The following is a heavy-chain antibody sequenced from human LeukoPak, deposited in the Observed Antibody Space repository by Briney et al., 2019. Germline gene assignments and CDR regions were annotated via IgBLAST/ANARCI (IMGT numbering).Heavy chain of an antibody. CDR1: GGTFSSYA. V-gene: IGHV1-69*05. CDR3: AREGAYCSSTSCHLQNWFGP. CDR2: IIPIFGTA. D-gene: IGHD2-2*01. Sequence: SVKVSCKASGGTFSSYAISWVRQAPGQGLEWMGGIIPIFGTANYAQNLQGRVTMTTDTSTSTAYMELRSLRSDDTAVYYCAREGAYCSSTSCHLQNWFGPWGQGTLVTVSS. J-gene: IGHJ5*02.